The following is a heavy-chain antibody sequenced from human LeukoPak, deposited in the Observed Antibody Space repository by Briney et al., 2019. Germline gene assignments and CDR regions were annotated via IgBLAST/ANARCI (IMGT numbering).Heavy chain of an antibody. CDR2: IFPSDSDT. CDR1: GYSFTSYW. D-gene: IGHD3-9*01. Sequence: GESLKISCKGSGYSFTSYWIGWVRQMPGKGLEWMGIIFPSDSDTRYSPSFQGQVTISADKSISTAYLQWSSPKTSDTAMYYCARQPINDILGYFDYWGQGTLVTVSS. J-gene: IGHJ4*02. CDR3: ARQPINDILGYFDY. V-gene: IGHV5-51*01.